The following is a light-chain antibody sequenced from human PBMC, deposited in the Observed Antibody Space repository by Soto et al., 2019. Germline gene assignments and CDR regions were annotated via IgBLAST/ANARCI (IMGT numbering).Light chain of an antibody. J-gene: IGKJ1*01. CDR2: GAS. V-gene: IGKV3-20*01. CDR3: QQYATSPWT. Sequence: EIMLTQSPGTLSLSPGERATRSCRASQSVSNRYLAWYQQKPGQAPRLLIHGASSRAGGVPDRVSGSGSGTAFTLTISRLEPEDFALYYCQQYATSPWTFGQGTKVYIK. CDR1: QSVSNRY.